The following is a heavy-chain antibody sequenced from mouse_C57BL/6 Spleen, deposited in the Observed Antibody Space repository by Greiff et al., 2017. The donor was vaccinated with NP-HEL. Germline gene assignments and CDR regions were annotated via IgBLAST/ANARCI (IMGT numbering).Heavy chain of an antibody. CDR2: IDPSDSYT. CDR3: ARQDAYYFDY. CDR1: GYTFTSYW. Sequence: QVQLQQSGAELVRPGTSVKLSCKASGYTFTSYWMHWVKQRPGQGLEWIGVIDPSDSYTNYNQKFKGKATLTVDTSSSTAYMQLSSLTSEDSAVYYCARQDAYYFDYWGQGTTLTVSS. J-gene: IGHJ2*01. V-gene: IGHV1-59*01.